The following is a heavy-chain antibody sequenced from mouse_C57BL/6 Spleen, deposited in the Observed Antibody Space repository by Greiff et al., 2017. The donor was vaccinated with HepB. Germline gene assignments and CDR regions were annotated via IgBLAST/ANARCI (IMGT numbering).Heavy chain of an antibody. Sequence: EVQLVESGGGLVKPGGSLKLSCAASGFTFSDYGMHWVRQAPEKGLEWVAYISSGSSTIYYADTVKGRFTISRDNAKNTLFLQMTSLRSEDTAMYYCARGGYYDYGEYYVDYWGQGTTLTVSS. J-gene: IGHJ2*01. CDR1: GFTFSDYG. D-gene: IGHD2-4*01. CDR3: ARGGYYDYGEYYVDY. CDR2: ISSGSSTI. V-gene: IGHV5-17*01.